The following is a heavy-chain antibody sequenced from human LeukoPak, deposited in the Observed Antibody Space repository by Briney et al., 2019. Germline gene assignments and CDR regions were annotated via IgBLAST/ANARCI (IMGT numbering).Heavy chain of an antibody. CDR1: GFTFSSYS. Sequence: GGSLRLSCAASGFTFSSYSMNWVRQAPGKGLEWVSSISSSSSYIYYADSVKGRFTISRDNAKNSLYLQMNSLRAEDTAVYYCARDTGYGSGSYGAYYFDYWGQGTLVTVSS. V-gene: IGHV3-21*01. J-gene: IGHJ4*02. CDR3: ARDTGYGSGSYGAYYFDY. D-gene: IGHD3-10*01. CDR2: ISSSSSYI.